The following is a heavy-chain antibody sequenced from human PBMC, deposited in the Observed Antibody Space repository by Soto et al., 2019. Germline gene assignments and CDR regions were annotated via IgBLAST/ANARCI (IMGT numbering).Heavy chain of an antibody. CDR2: VTSGGTT. J-gene: IGHJ4*02. CDR1: GFAFGSYA. V-gene: IGHV3-23*04. Sequence: EAQLVESGGGLVQPGGSLRLSCAASGFAFGSYAMNWVRQAPGKGLGWVAAVTSGGTTYYADSMGGRFTISRDNSKNTLYLHMHSLRAEDTAVYYCATELRYLEWFTRPDYWGQGTLVPVSS. CDR3: ATELRYLEWFTRPDY. D-gene: IGHD3-3*01.